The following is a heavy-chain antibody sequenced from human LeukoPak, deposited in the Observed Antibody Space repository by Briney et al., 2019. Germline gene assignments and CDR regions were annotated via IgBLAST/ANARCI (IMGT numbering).Heavy chain of an antibody. Sequence: GGSLRLSCAASGFTYSSYSMNWVRQAPGKGLEWVSYISSSSSTIYYADSVKGRFTISRDNAKNSLYLQMNSLRAEDTAVYYCARDLPTYYYDSSGPKDAFDIWGQGTMVTVSS. CDR1: GFTYSSYS. CDR3: ARDLPTYYYDSSGPKDAFDI. V-gene: IGHV3-48*01. CDR2: ISSSSSTI. D-gene: IGHD3-22*01. J-gene: IGHJ3*02.